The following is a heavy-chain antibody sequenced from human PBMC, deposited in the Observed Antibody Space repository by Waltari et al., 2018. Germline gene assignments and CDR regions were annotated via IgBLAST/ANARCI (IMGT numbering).Heavy chain of an antibody. D-gene: IGHD6-13*01. V-gene: IGHV4-59*11. CDR3: AREGSSWSGYYYGMDV. Sequence: QVQLQESGPGLVKPSETLSLTCAVSGGSISSHYWSWIRQPPGKGLEWIGYIYYSGSTNYNPSLKSRVTISVDTSKNQFSLKLSSVTAADTAVYYCAREGSSWSGYYYGMDVWGQGTTVTVSS. CDR2: IYYSGST. CDR1: GGSISSHY. J-gene: IGHJ6*02.